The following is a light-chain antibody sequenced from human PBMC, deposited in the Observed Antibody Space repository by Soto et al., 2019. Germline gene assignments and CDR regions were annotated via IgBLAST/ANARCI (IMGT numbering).Light chain of an antibody. CDR1: SSNIGSNY. CDR3: EAWDASLSGAV. V-gene: IGLV1-47*01. CDR2: RNN. Sequence: QSVLTQPPSASGTPGQWVTISCSGSSSNIGSNYVYWYQQLPGTAPKLLIYRNNQRPSGVPDRFSGPKSGTSASLAISGLRSEDEADYYCEAWDASLSGAVVGGGTQLTA. J-gene: IGLJ7*02.